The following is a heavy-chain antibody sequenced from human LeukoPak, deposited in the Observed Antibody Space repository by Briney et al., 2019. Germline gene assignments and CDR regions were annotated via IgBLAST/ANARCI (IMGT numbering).Heavy chain of an antibody. CDR1: GYSFTSYW. Sequence: GESLKISCKGSGYSFTSYWIGWVRQMPGKGLEWMGIIYPGDSDTRYSPSFQGQVTISADKSISTAYLQWSSLKASDTAMYYCARQVAPDTATLADAFDIWGQGTMVTVSS. CDR2: IYPGDSDT. D-gene: IGHD5-18*01. V-gene: IGHV5-51*01. CDR3: ARQVAPDTATLADAFDI. J-gene: IGHJ3*02.